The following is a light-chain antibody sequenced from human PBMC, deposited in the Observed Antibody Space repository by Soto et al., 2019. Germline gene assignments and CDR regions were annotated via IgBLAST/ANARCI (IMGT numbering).Light chain of an antibody. V-gene: IGLV2-14*01. Sequence: QSALTQPASVSGSPGQSITISCSGTSSDVGSYDHVAWYQQFPGKTPKLMIYEVSNRPSGVSNRFSGSKSGNTASLTISGLQAEDETDYYCSSYTGSSSWVFGGGTKLTVL. CDR2: EVS. CDR3: SSYTGSSSWV. J-gene: IGLJ3*02. CDR1: SSDVGSYDH.